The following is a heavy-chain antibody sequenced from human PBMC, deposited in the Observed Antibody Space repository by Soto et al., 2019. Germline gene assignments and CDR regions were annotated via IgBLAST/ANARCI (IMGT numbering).Heavy chain of an antibody. J-gene: IGHJ4*02. CDR1: GFTFSSYA. CDR3: ARFRGGIVVVPKPFDY. Sequence: QPGGSLRLSCAASGFTFSSYAMSWVRQAPGKGLEWVSAISGSGGSTYYADSVKGRFTISRDNSKNTLYLQMNSLRAEDTAVYYCARFRGGIVVVPKPFDYWGQGTLVTVSS. CDR2: ISGSGGST. V-gene: IGHV3-23*01. D-gene: IGHD3-22*01.